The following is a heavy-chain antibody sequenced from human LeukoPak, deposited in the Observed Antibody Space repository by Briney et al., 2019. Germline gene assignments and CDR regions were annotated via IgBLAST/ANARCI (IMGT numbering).Heavy chain of an antibody. V-gene: IGHV1-18*01. CDR2: ISAYSGNT. D-gene: IGHD3-22*01. J-gene: IGHJ4*02. Sequence: ASVKVSCKASGYTFTSYGISWVRQAPGQGLEWMGWISAYSGNTNYAQKLQGRVTMTTDTSTSTAYMELRSLRSDDTAVYYCARGPNYYDSSGYQFDFWGQGTRLTVSS. CDR1: GYTFTSYG. CDR3: ARGPNYYDSSGYQFDF.